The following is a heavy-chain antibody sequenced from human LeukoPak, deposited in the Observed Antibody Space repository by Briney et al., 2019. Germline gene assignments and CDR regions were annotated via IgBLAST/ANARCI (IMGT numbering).Heavy chain of an antibody. J-gene: IGHJ6*03. CDR3: AKEKREWTLRRVDYYMDV. CDR2: ISRDGTTT. V-gene: IGHV3-43D*03. CDR1: GFIFGDYA. D-gene: IGHD3-3*01. Sequence: GGSLRLSCAASGFIFGDYAMHWVRQAPGKGLQWVALISRDGTTTYYSDSAKGRFTISRDNYRDSLYLQMNSLRAEDSALYYCAKEKREWTLRRVDYYMDVWGKGTTVTVSS.